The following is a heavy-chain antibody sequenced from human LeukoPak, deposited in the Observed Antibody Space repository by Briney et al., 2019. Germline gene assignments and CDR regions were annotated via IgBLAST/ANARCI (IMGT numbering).Heavy chain of an antibody. V-gene: IGHV4-59*01. CDR1: GGSISSYY. Sequence: SQTLSLTCTVSGGSISSYYWSWIRQPPGKGLEWIGYIYYSGSTNYNPSLKSRVTISVDTSKNQFSLRLSSVTAADTAVYFCARDRYCSGGICYSGRFDPWGQGTLVTVSS. D-gene: IGHD2-15*01. CDR3: ARDRYCSGGICYSGRFDP. CDR2: IYYSGST. J-gene: IGHJ5*02.